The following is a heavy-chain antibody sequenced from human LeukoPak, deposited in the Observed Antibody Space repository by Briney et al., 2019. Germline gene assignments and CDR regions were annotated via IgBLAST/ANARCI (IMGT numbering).Heavy chain of an antibody. CDR1: GFTFSTYW. CDR3: VAAGGY. D-gene: IGHD6-13*01. V-gene: IGHV3-7*05. J-gene: IGHJ4*02. Sequence: GGSLRLSCAASGFTFSTYWMNWVRQAPGKGLEWVANIKEDGSEKNYVDSVKGRFTISRDNAKNSLCLQMNSLRAEDTAVYYCVAAGGYWGQGALVTVSS. CDR2: IKEDGSEK.